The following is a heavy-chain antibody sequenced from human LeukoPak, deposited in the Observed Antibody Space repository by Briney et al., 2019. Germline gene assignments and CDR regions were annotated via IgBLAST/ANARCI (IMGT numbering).Heavy chain of an antibody. D-gene: IGHD3-10*01. Sequence: SETLSLTCAVYGGSFSGYYWSWIRQPPGKGLEWIGEINHSGSTNYNPSLKSRVTISVDTSKNQFSLKLGSVTAADTAVYYCARPYYYGSGSYYRSYWFDPWGQGTLVTVSS. J-gene: IGHJ5*02. CDR1: GGSFSGYY. V-gene: IGHV4-34*01. CDR3: ARPYYYGSGSYYRSYWFDP. CDR2: INHSGST.